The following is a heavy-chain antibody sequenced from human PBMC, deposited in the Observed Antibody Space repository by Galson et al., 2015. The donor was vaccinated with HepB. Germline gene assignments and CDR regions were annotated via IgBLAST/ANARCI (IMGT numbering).Heavy chain of an antibody. CDR3: ARGSYGDYAEGNDY. V-gene: IGHV3-48*03. CDR1: GFTFSSYE. J-gene: IGHJ4*02. CDR2: ISSSGSTI. Sequence: SLRLSCAASGFTFSSYEMNWVRQAPGKGLEWVSYISSSGSTIYYADSVKGRFTISRDNAKNSLYLQMNSLRAEDTAVYYCARGSYGDYAEGNDYWGQGTLVTVSS. D-gene: IGHD4-17*01.